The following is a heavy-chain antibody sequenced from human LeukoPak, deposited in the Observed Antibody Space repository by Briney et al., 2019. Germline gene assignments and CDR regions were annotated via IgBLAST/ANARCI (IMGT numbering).Heavy chain of an antibody. D-gene: IGHD2-21*02. V-gene: IGHV3-21*01. CDR1: GFTFSSYT. Sequence: GGSLRLSCAASGFTFSSYTMNWVRQAPGKGLEWVWSISSSGDYIFYADSVKGQFTISRANANTSLYLQMNRLRAEDTAMYYCARATLAYCAGDCVSRWGQGTLVTVSS. CDR3: ARATLAYCAGDCVSR. CDR2: ISSSGDYI. J-gene: IGHJ4*02.